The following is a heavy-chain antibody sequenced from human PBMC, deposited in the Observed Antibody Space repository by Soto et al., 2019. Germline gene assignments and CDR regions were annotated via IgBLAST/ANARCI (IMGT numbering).Heavy chain of an antibody. D-gene: IGHD2-15*01. Sequence: XESLSLSCAASGFTFSSYAMGWVRQGPGKGLEWVAVVSIGGSTHYADSVRGRSTISRDNSKNTLSLQMNSLTAEDTAVYFCAKRRGAGGHFDYWGQGALVTVSS. V-gene: IGHV3-23*01. J-gene: IGHJ4*02. CDR3: AKRRGAGGHFDY. CDR1: GFTFSSYA. CDR2: VSIGGST.